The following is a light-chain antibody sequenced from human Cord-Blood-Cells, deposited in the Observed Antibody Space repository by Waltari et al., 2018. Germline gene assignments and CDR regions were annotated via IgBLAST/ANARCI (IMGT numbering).Light chain of an antibody. CDR3: CSYAGSSTSWV. Sequence: QSALTQPASVSGSPGQSITISCPGTSSDVGSYNRDLWYQQPPGKAPKPMIYEGSTRPSGVSNRFSGSKSGNTASLTISGLQAEDEADYYCCSYAGSSTSWVFGGGTKLTVL. V-gene: IGLV2-23*01. J-gene: IGLJ3*02. CDR1: SSDVGSYNR. CDR2: EGS.